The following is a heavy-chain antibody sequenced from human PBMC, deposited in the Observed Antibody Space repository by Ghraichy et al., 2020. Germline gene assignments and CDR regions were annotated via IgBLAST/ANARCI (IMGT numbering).Heavy chain of an antibody. CDR2: LSSVGGTT. CDR3: AKRGDSGGYQYFDY. Sequence: LSLTCAASGFTFSSYSMSWVRQAPGKGLEWVSTLSSVGGTTYYADSVKGRFTVSRDNSKNTLYLQMNSLGAEDTAEYYCAKRGDSGGYQYFDYWGQGTLVTVSS. D-gene: IGHD3-22*01. J-gene: IGHJ4*02. CDR1: GFTFSSYS. V-gene: IGHV3-23*01.